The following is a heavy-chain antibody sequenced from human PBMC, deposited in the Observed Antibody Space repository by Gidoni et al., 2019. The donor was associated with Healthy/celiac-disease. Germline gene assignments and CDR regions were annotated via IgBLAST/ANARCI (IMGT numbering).Heavy chain of an antibody. Sequence: EVQLLESGGGLVQPGGSLRLSCAAYGFPFSIYAMSWVRQAPGKGLEWVSAISGRCGSTYYADSVKGRFTISRDNSKNTLYLQMNSLRAEDTAVYYCAKDSVAAAGCFDYWGQGTLVTVSS. D-gene: IGHD6-13*01. CDR2: ISGRCGST. CDR1: GFPFSIYA. V-gene: IGHV3-23*01. J-gene: IGHJ4*02. CDR3: AKDSVAAAGCFDY.